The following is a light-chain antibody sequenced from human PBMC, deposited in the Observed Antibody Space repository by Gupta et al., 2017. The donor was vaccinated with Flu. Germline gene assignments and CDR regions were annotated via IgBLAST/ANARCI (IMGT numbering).Light chain of an antibody. CDR3: QQSDSTPWT. CDR2: AAS. Sequence: LDWYQQKPGKAPKLLIYAASSVESGVPSRFSGSGSGTDFTLTISRLQPEDFAIYYCQQSDSTPWTFGQGTKVEIK. J-gene: IGKJ1*01. V-gene: IGKV1-39*01.